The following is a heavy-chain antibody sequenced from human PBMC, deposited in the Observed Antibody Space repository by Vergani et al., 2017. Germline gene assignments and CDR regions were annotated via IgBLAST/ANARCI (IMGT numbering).Heavy chain of an antibody. D-gene: IGHD3-22*01. CDR1: DDLVSPYIYY. J-gene: IGHJ3*02. V-gene: IGHV4-61*10. Sequence: QVLLQESGPGLVKPSETLSLSCRVSDDLVSPYIYYWSWIRQPAGTGLEWIGYIHYSGSTNSNPSLKRRVTISLETSKNQFSLNLRSVTAADTAVYYCARDMGSGYLDGFDIWGQGTMVTVAS. CDR3: ARDMGSGYLDGFDI. CDR2: IHYSGST.